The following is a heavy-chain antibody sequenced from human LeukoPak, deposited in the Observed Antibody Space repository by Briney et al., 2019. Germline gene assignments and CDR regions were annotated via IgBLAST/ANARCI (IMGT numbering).Heavy chain of an antibody. V-gene: IGHV3-13*01. CDR1: GFSFSTYD. Sequence: GGSLRLSCAASGFSFSTYDTQWVRQVTGKGLEWVSAIGKAGDTHYSGSVKGRFTISRENAKNSVYLQMNDLRVGDTAVYYCARDPSGLGVDVWGQGATVIVSS. J-gene: IGHJ6*02. D-gene: IGHD6-6*01. CDR3: ARDPSGLGVDV. CDR2: IGKAGDT.